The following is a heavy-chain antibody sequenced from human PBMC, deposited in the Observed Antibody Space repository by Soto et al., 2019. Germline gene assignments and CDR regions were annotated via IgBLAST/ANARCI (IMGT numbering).Heavy chain of an antibody. CDR1: GGSISSYY. CDR2: IYYSGST. V-gene: IGHV4-59*01. Sequence: SETLSLTCTVSGGSISSYYWSWIRQPPGRGLEWIGYIYYSGSTNYNPSLKSRVTISVDASKNQFSLKLSSVTAADTAVYYCARDRLSITIFGVDYYGMDVWGQGTTVT. D-gene: IGHD3-3*01. CDR3: ARDRLSITIFGVDYYGMDV. J-gene: IGHJ6*02.